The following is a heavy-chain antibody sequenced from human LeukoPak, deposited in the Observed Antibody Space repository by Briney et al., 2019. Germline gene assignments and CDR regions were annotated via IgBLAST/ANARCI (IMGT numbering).Heavy chain of an antibody. CDR3: ARDNSVGDEAWWFNP. CDR1: GGTFSSYA. D-gene: IGHD1-26*01. V-gene: IGHV1-69*05. CDR2: IIPIFGTA. Sequence: SVKVSCKASGGTFSSYAISWVRQAPGQGLEWMGGIIPIFGTANYAQKFQGRVTMTRDMSTSTDYMELSSLRSEDTAVYYCARDNSVGDEAWWFNPWGQGTLVTVSS. J-gene: IGHJ5*02.